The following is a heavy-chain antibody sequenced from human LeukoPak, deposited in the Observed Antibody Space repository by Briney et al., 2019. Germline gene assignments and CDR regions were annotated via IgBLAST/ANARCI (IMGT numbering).Heavy chain of an antibody. CDR2: INPNTGAT. D-gene: IGHD2-15*01. J-gene: IGHJ6*02. CDR1: GYTLTGHY. Sequence: ASVKVSCKASGYTLTGHYLHWVRQAPGQGLEWMGWINPNTGATTYAQRFQGRVTLTRDTSISTAYMNLSRPRPDDTAVYYCASVGVVADYGLDVWGQGTTVTVSS. V-gene: IGHV1-2*02. CDR3: ASVGVVADYGLDV.